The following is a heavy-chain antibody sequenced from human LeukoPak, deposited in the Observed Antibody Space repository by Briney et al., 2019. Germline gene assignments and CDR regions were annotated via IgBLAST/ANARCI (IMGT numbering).Heavy chain of an antibody. Sequence: GASVKVSCKASGYTFTGYYMHWVRQAPGQGLEWMGWINPNSGGTNYAQKFQGRVTMTRDTSISTAYMELSRLRSDDTAVYYCASLLTTVTTGGSSDAFDIWGQGTMVTVSS. CDR1: GYTFTGYY. D-gene: IGHD4-17*01. J-gene: IGHJ3*02. CDR3: ASLLTTVTTGGSSDAFDI. CDR2: INPNSGGT. V-gene: IGHV1-2*02.